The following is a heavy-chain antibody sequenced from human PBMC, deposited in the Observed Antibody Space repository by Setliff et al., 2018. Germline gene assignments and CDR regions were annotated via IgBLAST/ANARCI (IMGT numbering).Heavy chain of an antibody. CDR3: ARESAGDESVRHLYYTDV. CDR1: GGSMSSGPNY. CDR2: VYSSVYSSGIT. J-gene: IGHJ6*03. V-gene: IGHV4-61*02. D-gene: IGHD1-1*01. Sequence: SETLSLTCTVSGGSMSSGPNYWSWIRQPAGRGLEWVGRVYSSVYSSGITSYNPSLKSRVTISMDTSKNQSSLGLTSVTAADAAVYYCARESAGDESVRHLYYTDVWGRGTTVTVSS.